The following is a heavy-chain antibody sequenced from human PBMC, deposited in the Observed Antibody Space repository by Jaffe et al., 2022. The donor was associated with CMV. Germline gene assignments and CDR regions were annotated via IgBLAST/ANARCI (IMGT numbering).Heavy chain of an antibody. J-gene: IGHJ4*02. V-gene: IGHV5-51*01. CDR2: IYPGDSDT. CDR3: ARRDYSGSILKTFFQL. D-gene: IGHD5-12*01. CDR1: GYNFTNYW. Sequence: EVQLVQSGAEVKKPGESLKISCQGSGYNFTNYWIGWVRQMPGKGLEWMGIIYPGDSDTKYSTSFQGQVTISADKSISSAYLEWRSLKASDTAMYFCARRDYSGSILKTFFQLWGQGTLVTVAS.